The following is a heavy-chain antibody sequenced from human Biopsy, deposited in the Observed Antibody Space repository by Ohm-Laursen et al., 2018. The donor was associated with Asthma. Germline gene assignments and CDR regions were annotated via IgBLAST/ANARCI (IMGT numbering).Heavy chain of an antibody. J-gene: IGHJ6*02. D-gene: IGHD3-3*01. Sequence: SLRLSCTASGFTFDDYAMHWVRQAPGKGPEWVSGISWNSGSIIYADSVKGRFTISRDNAKNSLYLQMNSLRPEDSALYYCAKDRVFGVDIIGANNDMDVWGQGTTVTVSS. CDR3: AKDRVFGVDIIGANNDMDV. CDR2: ISWNSGSI. CDR1: GFTFDDYA. V-gene: IGHV3-9*01.